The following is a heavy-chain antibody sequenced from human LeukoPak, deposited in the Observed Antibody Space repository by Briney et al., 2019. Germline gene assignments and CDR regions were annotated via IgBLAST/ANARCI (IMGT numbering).Heavy chain of an antibody. CDR3: DRSIAVAGTSYYFDY. CDR1: GGSISSGGYS. D-gene: IGHD6-19*01. Sequence: SQTLSLTCAVSGGSISSGGYSWSWIRQPPGKGLEWIGYIYHSGSTYYNPSLKSRVTISVDRSKNQFSLKLSSVTAADTAVYYCDRSIAVAGTSYYFDYWGQGTLVTVSS. V-gene: IGHV4-30-2*01. J-gene: IGHJ4*02. CDR2: IYHSGST.